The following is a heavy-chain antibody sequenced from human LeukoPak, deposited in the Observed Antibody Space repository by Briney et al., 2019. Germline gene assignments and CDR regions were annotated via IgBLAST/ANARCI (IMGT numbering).Heavy chain of an antibody. Sequence: GGSLRLSCAASGFTFSSYGMHWVRQAPGKGLEWVAFIRYDGSNKYYADSVKGRFTISRDNAKSSLYLQMNSLRAEDTAVYYCARVTGYGPDYWGQGTLVTVSS. CDR1: GFTFSSYG. V-gene: IGHV3-30*02. J-gene: IGHJ4*02. CDR3: ARVTGYGPDY. CDR2: IRYDGSNK. D-gene: IGHD5-18*01.